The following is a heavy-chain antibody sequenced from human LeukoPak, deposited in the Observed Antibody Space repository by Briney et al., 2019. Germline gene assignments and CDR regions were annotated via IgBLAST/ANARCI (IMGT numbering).Heavy chain of an antibody. CDR2: ISAYNGNT. J-gene: IGHJ4*02. D-gene: IGHD2-2*01. Sequence: ASVKVSCKASGYTFTSYGISWVRQASGQGLEWMGWISAYNGNTNYAQKLQGRVTMTTDTSTSTAYMELRSLRSDDTAVYYCARDSNIVVVPAANDYWGQGTLVTVSS. CDR3: ARDSNIVVVPAANDY. V-gene: IGHV1-18*01. CDR1: GYTFTSYG.